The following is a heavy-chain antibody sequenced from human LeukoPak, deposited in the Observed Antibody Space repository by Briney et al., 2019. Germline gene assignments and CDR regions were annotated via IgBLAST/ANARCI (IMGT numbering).Heavy chain of an antibody. Sequence: PSETLSLTCTVSGGSISSSSYYWGWIRQPPGKGLEWIGSIYYSGSTYYNPSLKSRVTISVGTSKNQFSLKLSSVTAADTAVYYCARRDRWYHDAFDIWGQGTMVTVSS. J-gene: IGHJ3*02. CDR2: IYYSGST. CDR3: ARRDRWYHDAFDI. CDR1: GGSISSSSYY. D-gene: IGHD6-13*01. V-gene: IGHV4-39*01.